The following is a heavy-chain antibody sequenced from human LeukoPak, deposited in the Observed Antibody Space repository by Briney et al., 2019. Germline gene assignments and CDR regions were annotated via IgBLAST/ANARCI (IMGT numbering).Heavy chain of an antibody. J-gene: IGHJ4*02. V-gene: IGHV3-43*01. Sequence: GGSLRLSCATSGFTFDRFTIHWVRQTPGKGLEWVSLISRRGHTFYADSVKGRFTISRDNSRNSVFLQMNSLRPEDTALYHCAKEVDCPSDCLFFHSWGQGTLVTVSS. D-gene: IGHD2-21*02. CDR3: AKEVDCPSDCLFFHS. CDR2: ISRRGHT. CDR1: GFTFDRFT.